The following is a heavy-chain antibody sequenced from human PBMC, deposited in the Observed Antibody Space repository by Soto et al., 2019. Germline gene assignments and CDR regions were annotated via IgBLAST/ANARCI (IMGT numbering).Heavy chain of an antibody. D-gene: IGHD1-1*01. CDR1: GGSMSSGGYF. Sequence: PSETLSLTCAVSGGSMSSGGYFWSWIRQPPGKGLEWIGYIYHSGSTYYNPSLKSRVTISVDRSKNQFSLKLSSVTAADTAVYYCARVAKPGGGVHYFGYWGQGTLVTVSS. V-gene: IGHV4-30-2*02. CDR2: IYHSGST. CDR3: ARVAKPGGGVHYFGY. J-gene: IGHJ4*02.